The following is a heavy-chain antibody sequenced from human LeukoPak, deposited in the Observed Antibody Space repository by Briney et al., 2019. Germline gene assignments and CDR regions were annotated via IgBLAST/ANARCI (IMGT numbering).Heavy chain of an antibody. V-gene: IGHV4-38-2*01. CDR3: AGALYYYSGMDV. CDR2: IYHNGYT. J-gene: IGHJ6*04. CDR1: NYSISSGYY. Sequence: SETLSLTCAVSNYSISSGYYWDWIRQPPGKGLEWIGRIYHNGYTYYNPSLKSRVTISVDTSKNQFSLKLKSVTAADTAVYYCAGALYYYSGMDVWGKGTTVTVSS. D-gene: IGHD4/OR15-4a*01.